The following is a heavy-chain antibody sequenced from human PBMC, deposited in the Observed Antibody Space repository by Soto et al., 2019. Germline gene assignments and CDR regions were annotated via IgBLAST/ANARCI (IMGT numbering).Heavy chain of an antibody. CDR1: GYTFTSYG. Sequence: ASVKVSCKASGYTFTSYGISWVRQAPGQGLEWMGWISAYNGNTNYAQKLQGRVTMTTDTSTSTAYMELRSMKSDDTAVYYCARGLEYYDSSGYPYGGQGTLVTVSS. D-gene: IGHD3-22*01. CDR3: ARGLEYYDSSGYPY. J-gene: IGHJ4*02. CDR2: ISAYNGNT. V-gene: IGHV1-18*01.